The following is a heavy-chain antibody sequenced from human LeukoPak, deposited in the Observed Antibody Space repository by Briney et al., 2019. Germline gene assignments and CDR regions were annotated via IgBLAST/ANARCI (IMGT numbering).Heavy chain of an antibody. CDR3: ASLLKTPTYYYDSSGYPNDAFDI. V-gene: IGHV4-59*01. CDR1: GGSISSYY. D-gene: IGHD3-22*01. Sequence: SETLSLTCTVSGGSISSYYWSWIRQPPGKGLEWIGYIYYSGSTNYNPSLKSRVTISVDTSKNQFSLKLSSVTAADTAVYYCASLLKTPTYYYDSSGYPNDAFDIWGQGTMVTVSS. CDR2: IYYSGST. J-gene: IGHJ3*02.